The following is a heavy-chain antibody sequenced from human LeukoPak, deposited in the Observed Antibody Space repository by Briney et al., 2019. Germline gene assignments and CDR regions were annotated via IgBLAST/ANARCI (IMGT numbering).Heavy chain of an antibody. V-gene: IGHV4-30-4*01. J-gene: IGHJ4*02. CDR2: IYYSGST. Sequence: PSQTLPLTCTVSGGSISSGDYYWSWIRQPPGKALEWIGYIYYSGSTYYNPSLKSRVTISVDTSKNQFSLKLSSVTAADTAVYYCARGEGYGDSFDYWGQGTLVTVSS. CDR3: ARGEGYGDSFDY. D-gene: IGHD5-24*01. CDR1: GGSISSGDYY.